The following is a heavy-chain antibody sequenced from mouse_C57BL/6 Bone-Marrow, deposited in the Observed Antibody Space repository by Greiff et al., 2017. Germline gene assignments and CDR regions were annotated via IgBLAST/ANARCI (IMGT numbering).Heavy chain of an antibody. D-gene: IGHD1-1*01. V-gene: IGHV5-6*02. CDR2: ISSGGSYT. CDR1: GFTFSSYG. Sequence: EVKLVESGGDLVKPGGSPKLSCAASGFTFSSYGMSWVRQTPDKRLEWVATISSGGSYTYYPDSVKGRFTISRDNAKNTLYLQMSSLKSEDTAMYYCARRGYYGSIFYWYFDVWGTGTTVTVSS. J-gene: IGHJ1*03. CDR3: ARRGYYGSIFYWYFDV.